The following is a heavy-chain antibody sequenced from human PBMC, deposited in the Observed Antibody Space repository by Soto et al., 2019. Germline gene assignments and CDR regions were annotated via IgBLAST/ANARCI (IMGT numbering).Heavy chain of an antibody. CDR3: VRGPPLKYCNTTCDYGMDV. V-gene: IGHV3-33*01. CDR2: IWFDETRT. J-gene: IGHJ6*02. D-gene: IGHD2-15*01. CDR1: GFSFSDYV. Sequence: QVVESGGGVVQPGRSLRLSCAASGFSFSDYVMHWVRQAPGKGLEWVTAIWFDETRTNYEDSVKGRFTVSRDNSKNILYVGMNSLRVEDTAVYYCVRGPPLKYCNTTCDYGMDVWGQGTTVIVSS.